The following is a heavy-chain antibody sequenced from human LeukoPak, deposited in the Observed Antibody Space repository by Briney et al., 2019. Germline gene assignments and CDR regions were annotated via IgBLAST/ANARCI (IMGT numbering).Heavy chain of an antibody. CDR1: GFTFSSYS. CDR2: ISSSSSTI. CDR3: ARKSGRQYQLPTHFDY. J-gene: IGHJ4*02. D-gene: IGHD2-2*01. V-gene: IGHV3-48*01. Sequence: GGSLRISCAASGFTFSSYSMNWVRQAPGKGLEWVSYISSSSSTIYYADSVKGRFAISRDNAKNSLYLQMNSLRAEDTAVYYCARKSGRQYQLPTHFDYWGQGTLVTVSS.